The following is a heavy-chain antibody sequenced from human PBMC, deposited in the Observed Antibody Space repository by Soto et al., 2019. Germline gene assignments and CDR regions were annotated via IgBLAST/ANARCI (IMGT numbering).Heavy chain of an antibody. CDR3: ARYQLLKRRGYDY. CDR2: IYYSGST. Sequence: QVQLQESGPGLVKPSQTLSLTCTVSGGSISSGGYYWSWIRQHPGKGLEWIGYIYYSGSTYYNPSLKSRVTISVDTSKNQFSLKLSSVTAEYTAGDYCARYQLLKRRGYDYWGQGTLVTVSS. CDR1: GGSISSGGYY. D-gene: IGHD2-2*01. V-gene: IGHV4-31*03. J-gene: IGHJ4*02.